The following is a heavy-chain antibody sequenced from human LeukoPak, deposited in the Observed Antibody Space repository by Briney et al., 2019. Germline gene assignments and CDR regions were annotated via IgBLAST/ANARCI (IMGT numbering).Heavy chain of an antibody. J-gene: IGHJ4*02. Sequence: PSETLSLTCVVSGGSISSSNWWSWVRQPPGKGLEWIGEIYHSGSTNYNPSLKSRVTISVDTSKNQFSLKLSSVTAADTAVYYCASSLTPYSSSWYSYWGQGTLVTVSS. CDR3: ASSLTPYSSSWYSY. CDR1: GGSISSSNW. D-gene: IGHD6-13*01. CDR2: IYHSGST. V-gene: IGHV4-4*02.